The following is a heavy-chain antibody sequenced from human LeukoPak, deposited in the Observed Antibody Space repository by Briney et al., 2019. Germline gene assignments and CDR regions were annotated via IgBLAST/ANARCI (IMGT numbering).Heavy chain of an antibody. D-gene: IGHD5-18*01. Sequence: GGSLRLSCAASGFTFSSYAMSWVRQAPGKGLKWVSAISCSGGSTYYADSVKGRFTISRDNSKNTLYLQMNSLRAEDTAVYYCAKDGAAMEVDYWGQGTLVTVSS. CDR1: GFTFSSYA. CDR2: ISCSGGST. V-gene: IGHV3-23*01. J-gene: IGHJ4*02. CDR3: AKDGAAMEVDY.